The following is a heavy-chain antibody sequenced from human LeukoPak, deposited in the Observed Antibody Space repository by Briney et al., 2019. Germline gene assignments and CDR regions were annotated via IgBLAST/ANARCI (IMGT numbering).Heavy chain of an antibody. CDR2: ISAYNGNT. CDR3: ATHYDILTGYQRYFDY. J-gene: IGHJ4*02. CDR1: GYTFTSYG. Sequence: GASVKVSCKASGYTFTSYGISWVRQAPGQGLEWMGWISAYNGNTNYAQKLQGRVTITADKSTSTAYMELSSLRSEDTAVYYCATHYDILTGYQRYFDYWGQGTLVTVSS. D-gene: IGHD3-9*01. V-gene: IGHV1-18*01.